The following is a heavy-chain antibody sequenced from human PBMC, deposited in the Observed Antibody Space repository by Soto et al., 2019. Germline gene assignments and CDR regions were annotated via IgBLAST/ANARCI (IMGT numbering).Heavy chain of an antibody. Sequence: SETLSITCTVSGGSISSYYWSWIRQPPGKGLEWIGYIYYSGSTNYNPSLKSRVTISVDTSKNQFSLKLSSVTAADTAVYYCAREALRRRLWFGEVIGDAFDIWGQGTMVTVSS. V-gene: IGHV4-59*01. CDR3: AREALRRRLWFGEVIGDAFDI. CDR1: GGSISSYY. J-gene: IGHJ3*02. D-gene: IGHD3-10*01. CDR2: IYYSGST.